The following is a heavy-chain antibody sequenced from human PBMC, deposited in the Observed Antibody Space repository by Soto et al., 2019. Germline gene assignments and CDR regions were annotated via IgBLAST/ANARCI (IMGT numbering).Heavy chain of an antibody. CDR1: GGSFSGYY. J-gene: IGHJ4*02. CDR3: ASILRYL. Sequence: QVQLQQWGAGLLKPSETLSLSCAVYGGSFSGYYWSWIRQPPGKGLEWIGEINHSGSTNYNPSLKGRVTISVDTSKNQFSLRLSSVTAADTAVYYFASILRYLWGQGTLVTVSS. V-gene: IGHV4-34*01. CDR2: INHSGST. D-gene: IGHD3-16*01.